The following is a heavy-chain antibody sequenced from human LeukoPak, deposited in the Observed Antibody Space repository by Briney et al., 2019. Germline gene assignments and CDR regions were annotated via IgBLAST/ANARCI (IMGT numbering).Heavy chain of an antibody. CDR2: ISSSGSTI. CDR3: ARSIPAGNRR. J-gene: IGHJ4*02. CDR1: GFTFSDYY. V-gene: IGHV3-11*01. D-gene: IGHD2-2*01. Sequence: GGSLRLSCAASGFTFSDYYMSWIRQAPGKGLGWVSYISSSGSTIDYADSVKGRFTISRDNTKNSLYLQMNSLRAEDTAVYYCARSIPAGNRRWGQGTLVTVSS.